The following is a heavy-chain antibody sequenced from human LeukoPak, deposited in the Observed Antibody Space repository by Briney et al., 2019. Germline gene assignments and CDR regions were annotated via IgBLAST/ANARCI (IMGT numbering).Heavy chain of an antibody. Sequence: GGSLRLSCAASGFIFGSYTMNWVRQPPGKGLEWVSSINSRGTYIYNPAFLQGRFTIFRDNTKTSLYLEMNSLRAEDTAVYYCVRRLDVVIGYFYMDVWGKGTTVTVAS. V-gene: IGHV3-21*06. D-gene: IGHD3-22*01. CDR3: VRRLDVVIGYFYMDV. CDR1: GFIFGSYT. CDR2: INSRGTYI. J-gene: IGHJ6*03.